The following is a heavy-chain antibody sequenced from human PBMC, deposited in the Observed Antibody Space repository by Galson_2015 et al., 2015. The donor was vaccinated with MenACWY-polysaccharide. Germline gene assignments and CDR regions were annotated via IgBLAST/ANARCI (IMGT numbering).Heavy chain of an antibody. CDR1: GFTFSSSW. J-gene: IGHJ4*02. CDR3: ARAWGRTLGDSSVWYVGY. V-gene: IGHV3-7*01. D-gene: IGHD6-19*01. CDR2: IKEDGSVK. Sequence: SLRLSCAVSGFTFSSSWMTWVRQAPGKGLEWVANIKEDGSVKNYVDSVRGRFTISRDNALNSLYLQVDSLRAEDTAVYYCARAWGRTLGDSSVWYVGYWGQGTLVTVSS.